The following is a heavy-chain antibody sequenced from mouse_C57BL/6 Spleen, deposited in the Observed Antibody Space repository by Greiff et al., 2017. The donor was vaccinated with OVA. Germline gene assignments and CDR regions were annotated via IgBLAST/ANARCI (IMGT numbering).Heavy chain of an antibody. Sequence: EVQGVESGPELVKPGASVKMSCKASGYTFTDYNMHWVKQSHGKSLEWIGYINPNNGGTSYNQKFKGKATLTVNKSSSTAYMELRSLTSEDSAVYYCAAIYYYGSSYVYYFDYWGQGTTLTVSS. D-gene: IGHD1-1*01. CDR1: GYTFTDYN. CDR2: INPNNGGT. CDR3: AAIYYYGSSYVYYFDY. J-gene: IGHJ2*01. V-gene: IGHV1-22*01.